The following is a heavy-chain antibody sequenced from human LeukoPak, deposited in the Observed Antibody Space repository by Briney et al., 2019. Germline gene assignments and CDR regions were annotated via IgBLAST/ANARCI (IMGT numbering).Heavy chain of an antibody. CDR2: IKEEGSEK. J-gene: IGHJ4*02. CDR1: GLTFSSYW. D-gene: IGHD2-8*02. V-gene: IGHV3-7*03. CDR3: ARGWSKSDY. Sequence: PGRSLRLSCAAAGLTFSSYWMSWVRQAPGKGLEWVANIKEEGSEKHYVDSVKGRFTSSRDKAKNSLYLQMNSLRAEDTAVYYCARGWSKSDYWGQGTLVTASS.